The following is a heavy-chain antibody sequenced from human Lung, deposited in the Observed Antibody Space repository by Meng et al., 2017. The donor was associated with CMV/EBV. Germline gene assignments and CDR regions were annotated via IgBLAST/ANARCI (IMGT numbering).Heavy chain of an antibody. J-gene: IGHJ4*02. V-gene: IGHV3-30*04. CDR3: APLGTSSADPPN. Sequence: GESXKISCAASGFTFSSYAMHWVRQAPGKGLEWVAVISYDGSNKYYADSVKGRFTISRDNSKNTLYLQMNSLRAEDTAVYYCAPLGTSSADPPNWGQGTXVTVSS. CDR2: ISYDGSNK. CDR1: GFTFSSYA. D-gene: IGHD6-19*01.